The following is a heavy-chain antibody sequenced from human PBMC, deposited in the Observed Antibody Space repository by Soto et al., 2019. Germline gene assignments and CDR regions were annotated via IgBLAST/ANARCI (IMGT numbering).Heavy chain of an antibody. D-gene: IGHD3-3*01. V-gene: IGHV4-39*06. Sequence: SETLSLTCIVSGGSISSVTYYWGWIRQPPGKGPEWIGSISYSGSTYYNPSLKSRVTISVDPSKNQVVLTMTNMDPVDTATYYCAHMGPAFWSDHDWFDPWGQGTLVTVSS. CDR3: AHMGPAFWSDHDWFDP. CDR1: GGSISSVTYY. J-gene: IGHJ5*02. CDR2: ISYSGST.